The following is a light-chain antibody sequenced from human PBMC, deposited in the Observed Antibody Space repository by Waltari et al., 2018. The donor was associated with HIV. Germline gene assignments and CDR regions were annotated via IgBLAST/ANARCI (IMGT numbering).Light chain of an antibody. J-gene: IGLJ3*02. CDR1: SSTTGAGSA. V-gene: IGLV1-40*01. Sequence: QSVLPQPPSVSGAPGQRVTISCPGGSSTTGAGSAVHWYQQLPGTAPKLLIHDNINRPSGVPDRFSGSRTGTSASLDITGLQAEDEADYYCQSYDTRLSAWVFGGGTKLTVL. CDR2: DNI. CDR3: QSYDTRLSAWV.